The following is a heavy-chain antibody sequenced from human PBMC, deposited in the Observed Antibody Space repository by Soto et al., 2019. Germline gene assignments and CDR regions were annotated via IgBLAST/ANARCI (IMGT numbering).Heavy chain of an antibody. CDR1: GFTFSSYA. CDR2: ISYDGSNK. J-gene: IGHJ3*02. D-gene: IGHD6-6*01. V-gene: IGHV3-30-3*01. CDR3: ARDWSSSSTFDS. Sequence: QVQLVESGGGVVQPGRSLRLSCAASGFTFSSYAMHWVRQAPGKGLEWVAVISYDGSNKYYADSVKGRFTISRDNSKNTLYLQMSSLRAEDTAVYYWARDWSSSSTFDSWGQGTMVTVSS.